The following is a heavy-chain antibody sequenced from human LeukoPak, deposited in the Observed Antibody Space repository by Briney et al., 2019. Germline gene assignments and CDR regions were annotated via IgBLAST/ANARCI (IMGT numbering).Heavy chain of an antibody. CDR1: GFTFSSYG. V-gene: IGHV3-23*01. J-gene: IGHJ4*02. CDR2: ISGSGGST. D-gene: IGHD6-13*01. CDR3: AKEVAAAGYYFDY. Sequence: GGSLRLSCAASGFTFSSYGMSWVRQAPGKGLEWVSTISGSGGSTYYADSVKGRFTISRDNSKNTLYLQMNSLRAEDTAVYYCAKEVAAAGYYFDYWGQGTLVTVSS.